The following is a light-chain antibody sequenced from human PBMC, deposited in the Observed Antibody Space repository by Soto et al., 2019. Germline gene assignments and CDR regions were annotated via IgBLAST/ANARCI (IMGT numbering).Light chain of an antibody. V-gene: IGKV3D-15*01. CDR2: GAS. CDR1: QSVSGN. CDR3: QQYYSTPPT. J-gene: IGKJ1*01. Sequence: IVLTQSPASLSVSPGERATLSCRASQSVSGNLAWYQQKPGQAPRLLIYGASTRATDVPARFSGSGSGTEFTLTITSLQSEDVAVYYCQQYYSTPPTFGQGTKVEIK.